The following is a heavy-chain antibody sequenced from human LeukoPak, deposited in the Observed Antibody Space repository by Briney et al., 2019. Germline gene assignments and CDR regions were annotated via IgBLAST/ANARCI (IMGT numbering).Heavy chain of an antibody. V-gene: IGHV4-59*01. Sequence: PSETLSLTCTVSGGSISSYYWSWIRQPPGKGLEWIGYIYYSGSTNYNPSLKSRVTISVDTSKNQFSLKLSSVTAADTAVYYCAGRYYYGSGSPAQVDYWGQGTLVTVSS. CDR3: AGRYYYGSGSPAQVDY. CDR2: IYYSGST. J-gene: IGHJ4*02. D-gene: IGHD3-10*01. CDR1: GGSISSYY.